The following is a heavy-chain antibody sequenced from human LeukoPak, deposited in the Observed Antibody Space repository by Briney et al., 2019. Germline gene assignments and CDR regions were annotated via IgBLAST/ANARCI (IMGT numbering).Heavy chain of an antibody. J-gene: IGHJ3*02. CDR3: ARRANSGSTKGAFDI. Sequence: ASVKVSCKASGGTFSSYAISWVRQAPGQGLEWMGGIIPIFGTANYAQKFQGRVTITADESTSTAYMELSSLRSEDTAVYYCARRANSGSTKGAFDIWGQGTMVTVSS. CDR1: GGTFSSYA. D-gene: IGHD1-26*01. V-gene: IGHV1-69*13. CDR2: IIPIFGTA.